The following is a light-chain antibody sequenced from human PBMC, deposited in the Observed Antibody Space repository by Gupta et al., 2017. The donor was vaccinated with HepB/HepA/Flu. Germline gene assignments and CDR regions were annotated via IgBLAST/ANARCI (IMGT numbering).Light chain of an antibody. J-gene: IGLJ1*01. V-gene: IGLV3-25*03. CDR2: KGN. Sequence: ELTQPPSVSVSPGQTARTTSSGDPLPKQHAYWYQQKPGQAPVLVIYKGNVRHSGSLERFSGSTSGTTVTLTISGVQAEDEADYYCQSADSSTTSYVFGTGTKVTVL. CDR1: PLPKQH. CDR3: QSADSSTTSYV.